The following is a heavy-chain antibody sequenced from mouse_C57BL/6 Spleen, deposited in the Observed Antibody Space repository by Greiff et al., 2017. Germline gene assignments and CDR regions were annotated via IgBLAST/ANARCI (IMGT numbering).Heavy chain of an antibody. D-gene: IGHD1-1*01. CDR1: GYTFTSYW. V-gene: IGHV1-64*01. J-gene: IGHJ4*01. CDR2: IHPNSGST. Sequence: QVQLQQSGAELVKPGASVKLSCKASGYTFTSYWMHWVKQRPGQGLEWIGMIHPNSGSTNYNEKFKSKATLTVDKSSSTAYMQLSSLTSEDSAVYYCARGGYGSSYAMDYWGQGTSVTVSS. CDR3: ARGGYGSSYAMDY.